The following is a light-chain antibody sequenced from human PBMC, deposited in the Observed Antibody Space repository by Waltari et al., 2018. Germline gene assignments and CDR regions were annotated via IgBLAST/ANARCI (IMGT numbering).Light chain of an antibody. V-gene: IGLV1-47*01. CDR2: RNN. CDR3: AVRDDRLSGR. J-gene: IGLJ2*01. Sequence: QSALTQPPSASGTPGQRVTISCSGSYSNIGSNNVYWYQQLPGTAPKLLIQRNNPRPSGAPDRFSGSKAATSASLAISGLRSEDWGDYFGAVRDDRLSGRLGGGTKLTVL. CDR1: YSNIGSNN.